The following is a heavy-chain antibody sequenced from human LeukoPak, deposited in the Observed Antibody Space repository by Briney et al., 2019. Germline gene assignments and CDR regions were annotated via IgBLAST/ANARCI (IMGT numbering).Heavy chain of an antibody. CDR2: IIPIFGTA. Sequence: ASVKVSCKASGGTFISYAISWVRQAPGQGLEWMGGIIPIFGTANYAQKFQGRVTITADESTSTAYMELSSQRSEDTAVYYCARSSKSYGLVLGAFDIWGQGTMVTVSS. CDR1: GGTFISYA. J-gene: IGHJ3*02. D-gene: IGHD5-18*01. CDR3: ARSSKSYGLVLGAFDI. V-gene: IGHV1-69*13.